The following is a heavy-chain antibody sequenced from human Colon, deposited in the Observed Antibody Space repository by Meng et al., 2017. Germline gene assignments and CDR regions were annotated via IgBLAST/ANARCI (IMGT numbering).Heavy chain of an antibody. CDR2: ISTGATTI. J-gene: IGHJ4*02. D-gene: IGHD7-27*01. CDR1: GFTFRDHY. CDR3: ARGHWELDY. Sequence: GESLKISCAASGFTFRDHYMTWIRQAPGKRLEWLAYISTGATTIDYADSLKGRFTISRDDSKNSLYLQMNSLRDDDSALYFCARGHWELDYWGQGTLVTVSS. V-gene: IGHV3-11*01.